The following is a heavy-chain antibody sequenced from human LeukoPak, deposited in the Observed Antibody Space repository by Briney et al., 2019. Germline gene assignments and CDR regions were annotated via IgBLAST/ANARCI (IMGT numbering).Heavy chain of an antibody. CDR1: GFTFSSYS. CDR2: IRSKAYGGTT. D-gene: IGHD4-17*01. Sequence: GSLRLSCAASGFTFSSYSMNWVRQAPGKVLEWVGFIRSKAYGGTTEYAASVKGRFTISRDDSKSIAYLQMNSLKTADTAVYYCSRHSETYGDLFDCWGQGTLVTVSS. J-gene: IGHJ4*02. V-gene: IGHV3-49*04. CDR3: SRHSETYGDLFDC.